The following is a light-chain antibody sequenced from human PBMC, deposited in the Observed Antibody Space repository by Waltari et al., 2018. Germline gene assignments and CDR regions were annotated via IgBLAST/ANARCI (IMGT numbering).Light chain of an antibody. V-gene: IGKV3-20*01. Sequence: EIALTQSPGTLSLSPGERATLSCRASQSVSSSYLAWYHHKPGQAPRLLIYGASNRATGIPDRFSGSGSGTDLTLTINRLEPEDFAVYYCQYADTSLITFGQGTRLEIK. CDR2: GAS. CDR1: QSVSSSY. J-gene: IGKJ5*01. CDR3: QYADTSLIT.